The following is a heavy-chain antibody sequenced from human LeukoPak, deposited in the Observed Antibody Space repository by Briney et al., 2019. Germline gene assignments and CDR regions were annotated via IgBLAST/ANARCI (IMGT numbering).Heavy chain of an antibody. CDR1: GFTFSSYA. CDR2: ISGSGGST. D-gene: IGHD6-13*01. J-gene: IGHJ4*02. Sequence: GGSLRLXCAASGFTFSSYAMSWVRRAPGKGLEWVSAISGSGGSTYYADSVKGRFTISRDNSKNTLYLQMNSLRAEDTAVYYCAKLSSWTLYYFDYWGQGTLVTVSS. V-gene: IGHV3-23*01. CDR3: AKLSSWTLYYFDY.